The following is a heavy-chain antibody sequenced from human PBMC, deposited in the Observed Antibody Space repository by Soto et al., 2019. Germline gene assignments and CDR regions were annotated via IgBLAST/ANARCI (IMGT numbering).Heavy chain of an antibody. J-gene: IGHJ5*02. CDR3: ARVNDFWTGYYSTNWFDP. Sequence: ETLSLTCTVSGGSISSYYWTWIRQPPGKGLEWIGYIYYSGSTNHNPSLKSRVTISVDTSKNQFSLKLSSVTAADTAVYYCARVNDFWTGYYSTNWFDPWGQGTLVTGSS. CDR1: GGSISSYY. CDR2: IYYSGST. D-gene: IGHD3-3*01. V-gene: IGHV4-59*01.